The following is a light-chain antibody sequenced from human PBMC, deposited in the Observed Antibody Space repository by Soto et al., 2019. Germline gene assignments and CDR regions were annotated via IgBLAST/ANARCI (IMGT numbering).Light chain of an antibody. CDR1: SSNIERNT. J-gene: IGLJ1*01. CDR3: AAWDDSLNGHV. Sequence: QAVVSQPPSASGTPGQRVTISCSGSSSNIERNTVNWYQHLPGTAPKLLIFHNDRRPSGVPDRFSGSRSGISASLAISGLHSEDEADYFCAAWDDSLNGHVFGTGTKVTVL. CDR2: HND. V-gene: IGLV1-44*01.